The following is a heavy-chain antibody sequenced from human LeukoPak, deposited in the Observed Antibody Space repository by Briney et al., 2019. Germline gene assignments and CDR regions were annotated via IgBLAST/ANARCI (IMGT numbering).Heavy chain of an antibody. J-gene: IGHJ4*02. V-gene: IGHV3-30*03. CDR3: ARRIAVAGTGLDY. CDR2: ISYDGSNA. Sequence: PGGSLRLSCAASGFTFSRYNLHWVRQAPGKGLEWVAVISYDGSNAYYADSVKGRFTISRDNSKSTLYLQMHSLRAEDTAVYYCARRIAVAGTGLDYWGQGTLVTVSS. D-gene: IGHD6-19*01. CDR1: GFTFSRYN.